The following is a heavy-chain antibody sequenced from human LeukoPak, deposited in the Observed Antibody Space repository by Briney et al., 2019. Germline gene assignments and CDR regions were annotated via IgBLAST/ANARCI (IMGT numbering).Heavy chain of an antibody. J-gene: IGHJ4*02. CDR3: AKDAQRGFDYSNSLEY. CDR2: IWSDGSNQ. Sequence: GGSLRLSCAASKFTFSHYGMHWVRQAPGKGLQWVAVIWSDGSNQYYADSVKGRFTISRDNSNDMVYLQMNSLRADDTGVYYCAKDAQRGFDYSNSLEYWGQGALVTVSS. CDR1: KFTFSHYG. V-gene: IGHV3-33*06. D-gene: IGHD4-11*01.